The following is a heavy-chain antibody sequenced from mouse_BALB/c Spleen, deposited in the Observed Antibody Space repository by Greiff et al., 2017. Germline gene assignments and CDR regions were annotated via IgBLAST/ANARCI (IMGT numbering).Heavy chain of an antibody. J-gene: IGHJ3*01. CDR2: IWSGGST. Sequence: VQLVESGPGLVQPSQSLSITCTVSGFSLTSYGVHWVRQSPGKGLEWLGVIWSGGSTDYNAAFISRLSISRDNSKSQVFFKMNSLQANDTAIYYCASSYYRYDGFAYWGQGTLVTVSA. V-gene: IGHV2-2*02. CDR3: ASSYYRYDGFAY. D-gene: IGHD2-14*01. CDR1: GFSLTSYG.